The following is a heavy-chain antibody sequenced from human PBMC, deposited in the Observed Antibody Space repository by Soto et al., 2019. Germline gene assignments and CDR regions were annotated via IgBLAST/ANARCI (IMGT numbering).Heavy chain of an antibody. CDR3: ARDRIGGKQQLIGRYYYYGMDV. CDR2: IYSGGST. Sequence: QTGGSLRLSCAASGFTVSSNYMSWVRQAPGKGLEWVSVIYSGGSTYYADSVKGRFTISRDNSKNTLYLQMNSLRAEDTAVYYCARDRIGGKQQLIGRYYYYGMDVWGQGTTVTVSS. D-gene: IGHD6-13*01. CDR1: GFTVSSNY. J-gene: IGHJ6*02. V-gene: IGHV3-53*01.